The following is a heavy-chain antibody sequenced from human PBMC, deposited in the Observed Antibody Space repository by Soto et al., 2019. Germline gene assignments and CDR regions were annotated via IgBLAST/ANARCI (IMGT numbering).Heavy chain of an antibody. CDR1: GFTFSSYA. CDR3: AKGRESSGSYRPFDY. Sequence: GGSLRLSCAASGFTFSSYAMSWVRQAPGKGLEWVSAISAGAVATNYADSVKGRFTISRDNSKNTLYLQMNSLRAEDTAVYYCAKGRESSGSYRPFDYWGQGTLVTVSS. CDR2: ISAGAVAT. J-gene: IGHJ4*02. D-gene: IGHD3-22*01. V-gene: IGHV3-23*01.